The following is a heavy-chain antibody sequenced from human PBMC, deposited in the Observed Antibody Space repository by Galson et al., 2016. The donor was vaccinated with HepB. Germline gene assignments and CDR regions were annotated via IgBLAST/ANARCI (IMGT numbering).Heavy chain of an antibody. CDR1: GFTFSNSA. CDR3: VKEGQWLVLGYYYEMDV. D-gene: IGHD6-19*01. CDR2: ISSNGRTT. V-gene: IGHV3-64D*06. J-gene: IGHJ6*02. Sequence: SLRLSCAASGFTFSNSAMPWVRQAPGKGLEYVSAISSNGRTTYYADSAKGRFTISRDNSRKTLYLQMSSLRAEDTAVYYCVKEGQWLVLGYYYEMDVWGPGTTVTVSS.